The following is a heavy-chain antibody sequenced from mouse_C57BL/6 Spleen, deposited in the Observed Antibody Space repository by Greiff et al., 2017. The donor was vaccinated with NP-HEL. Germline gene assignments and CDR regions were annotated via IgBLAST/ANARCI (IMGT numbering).Heavy chain of an antibody. CDR1: GYTFTSYW. V-gene: IGHV1-53*01. J-gene: IGHJ2*01. CDR2: INPSNGGT. Sequence: QVQLQQSGTELVKPRASVKLSCKASGYTFTSYWMHWVKQRPGQGLEWIGNINPSNGGTNYNEKFKSKATLTVDKSSSTAYMQLSSLTSEDSAVYYCARRTRLTTVVVDYWGQGTTLTVSS. D-gene: IGHD1-1*01. CDR3: ARRTRLTTVVVDY.